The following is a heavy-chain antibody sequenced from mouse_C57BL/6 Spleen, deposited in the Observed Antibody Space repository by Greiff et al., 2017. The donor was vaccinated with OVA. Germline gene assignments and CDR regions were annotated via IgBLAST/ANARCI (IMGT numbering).Heavy chain of an antibody. J-gene: IGHJ1*03. CDR1: GYAFSSSW. D-gene: IGHD2-1*01. V-gene: IGHV1-82*01. CDR2: IYPGDGDT. Sequence: QVQLQQSGPELVKPGASVKISCKASGYAFSSSWMNWVKQRPGKGLEWIGRIYPGDGDTNYNGKFKGKATLTADKSSSTAYMQLSCLTSEDSAVCFCARWQGNYCYFDVGVTGTTVTVSS. CDR3: ARWQGNYCYFDV.